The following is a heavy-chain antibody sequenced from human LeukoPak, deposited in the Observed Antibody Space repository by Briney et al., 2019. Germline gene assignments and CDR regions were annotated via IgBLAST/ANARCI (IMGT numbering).Heavy chain of an antibody. CDR3: ARSFYYDSSVPPGY. V-gene: IGHV4-59*08. D-gene: IGHD3-22*01. J-gene: IGHJ4*02. Sequence: SETLSLTCTVSGGSISSYYWSWIRQPPGKELQWIGYIYYSGSTNYNPSLKSRVTISVDPSKNQFSLKLSSVTAADTAVYYCARSFYYDSSVPPGYWGQGTLVTVSS. CDR1: GGSISSYY. CDR2: IYYSGST.